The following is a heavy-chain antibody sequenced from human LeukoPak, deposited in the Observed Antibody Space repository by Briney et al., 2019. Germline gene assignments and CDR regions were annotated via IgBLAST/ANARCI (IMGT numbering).Heavy chain of an antibody. D-gene: IGHD2-2*01. V-gene: IGHV3-23*01. CDR3: AKAIVVVPAAQYFQH. CDR1: GFTFSSYA. Sequence: PGGSLRLSCAASGFTFSSYAMSWVRQAPGKGLEWVSAISGSGGSTYYADSVKGRFTISRDNSKNTLYLQMNSLGAEDTAVYYCAKAIVVVPAAQYFQHWGQGTLVTVSS. J-gene: IGHJ1*01. CDR2: ISGSGGST.